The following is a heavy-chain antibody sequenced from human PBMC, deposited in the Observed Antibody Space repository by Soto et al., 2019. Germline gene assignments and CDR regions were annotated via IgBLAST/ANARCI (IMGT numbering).Heavy chain of an antibody. CDR1: GFTYSSYG. V-gene: IGHV3-30*18. CDR3: AKLPDADSSGYFDAFDI. Sequence: PGWSLSLCCASSGFTYSSYGMHWVRQAPGKGLEGVAVISDDGSNKYYADSVKGRFTISRDNSKNTLYVQMNSLRAGDTAVYYFAKLPDADSSGYFDAFDIWGQGTMVTVSS. CDR2: ISDDGSNK. J-gene: IGHJ3*02. D-gene: IGHD3-22*01.